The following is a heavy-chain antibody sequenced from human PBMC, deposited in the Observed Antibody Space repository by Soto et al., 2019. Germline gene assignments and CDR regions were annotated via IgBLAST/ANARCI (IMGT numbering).Heavy chain of an antibody. CDR2: IIPVFGSA. CDR3: ARETPSAAAAYFFYGLDV. J-gene: IGHJ6*02. D-gene: IGHD6-13*01. CDR1: GGTFSSYL. V-gene: IGHV1-69*01. Sequence: QVQLVQSGAQVKKAGSSVKVSCKVSGGTFSSYLINWVRQAPGQGLEWVGGIIPVFGSASFAEKFQGRVTITADESTSTAYMELSSLRSDDTAVYYCARETPSAAAAYFFYGLDVWGQGTTVTVPS.